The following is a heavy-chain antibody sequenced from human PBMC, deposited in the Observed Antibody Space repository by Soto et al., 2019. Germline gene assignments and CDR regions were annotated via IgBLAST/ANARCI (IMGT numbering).Heavy chain of an antibody. V-gene: IGHV5-51*01. CDR1: GYTFTSSW. J-gene: IGHJ4*02. CDR3: ARSTGWLDY. CDR2: IHPRNSDI. D-gene: IGHD2-8*02. Sequence: GESLKISCKASGYTFTSSWIAWLRQIPGKGLEWMGIIHPRNSDIRYNPSFQGQVSMSADKSINTAYMQWSRLEASDTAMYYCARSTGWLDYWGQGTPVTVSS.